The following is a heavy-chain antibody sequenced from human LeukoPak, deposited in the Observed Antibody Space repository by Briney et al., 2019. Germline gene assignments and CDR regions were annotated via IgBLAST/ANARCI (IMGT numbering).Heavy chain of an antibody. CDR1: GGSISSNY. CDR2: ISSSGST. J-gene: IGHJ2*01. V-gene: IGHV4-4*07. Sequence: SETLSLTCTVSGGSISSNYWSWIRQPAGKGLEWIGHISSSGSTNYNPSLKSRVTMSVDTSKNQFSLKLSSVTAADTAVYYCAREDSSNYRYFDLWGRGTLVTVSS. CDR3: AREDSSNYRYFDL. D-gene: IGHD4-11*01.